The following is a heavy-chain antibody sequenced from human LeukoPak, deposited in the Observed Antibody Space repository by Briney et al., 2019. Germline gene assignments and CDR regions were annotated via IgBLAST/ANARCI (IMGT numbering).Heavy chain of an antibody. CDR1: GGSFSGYY. J-gene: IGHJ4*02. V-gene: IGHV4-34*01. Sequence: SETLSLTCAVYGGSFSGYYWSWIRQPPGKGLEWIGEINHSGSTNYNPSLKSRVTISVDTSKNQFSLKLSSVTAADTAVYYCARGPASRGSYPPRYFDYWGQGTLVTVSS. CDR3: ARGPASRGSYPPRYFDY. D-gene: IGHD1-26*01. CDR2: INHSGST.